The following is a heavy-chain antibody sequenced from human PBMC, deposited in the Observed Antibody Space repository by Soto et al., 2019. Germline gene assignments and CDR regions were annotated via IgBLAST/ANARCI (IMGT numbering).Heavy chain of an antibody. CDR1: CGAINSYY. CDR3: ARRYGDYFDF. Sequence: QVQLQESGPGLVKPSETLSLTCTVTCGAINSYYWSWIRQPPGKGLERIGYIYYSGSTNYNPSLKSRVTISVDTSKTQFSLKLSSVTAADTAVYHCARRYGDYFDFWGQGTLVTVSS. J-gene: IGHJ4*02. V-gene: IGHV4-59*08. D-gene: IGHD4-17*01. CDR2: IYYSGST.